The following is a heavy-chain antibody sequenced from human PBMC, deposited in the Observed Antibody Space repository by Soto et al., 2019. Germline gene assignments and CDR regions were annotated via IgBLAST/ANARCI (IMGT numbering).Heavy chain of an antibody. D-gene: IGHD3-16*01. V-gene: IGHV1-18*04. J-gene: IGHJ6*02. CDR1: GYTFSSYA. CDR2: ISPYNGNT. CDR3: ARVPDSHQGAFHYYDGMDV. Sequence: QVQLVQSGVEVKRPGASVKVSCKASGYTFSSYAISWVRQAPGQGLEWMGCISPYNGNTIYAQNFQGRVTMTTDTSTRTAYLELRSLRADDTAVYYCARVPDSHQGAFHYYDGMDVWGQGTTVVVS.